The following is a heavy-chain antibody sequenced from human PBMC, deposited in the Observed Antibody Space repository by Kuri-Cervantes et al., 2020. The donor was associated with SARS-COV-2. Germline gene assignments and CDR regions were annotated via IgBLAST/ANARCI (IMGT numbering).Heavy chain of an antibody. CDR3: AKDRSSSAYYYYYYMDV. CDR1: GFTFASYA. D-gene: IGHD6-6*01. V-gene: IGHV3-30-3*02. Sequence: GGSLRLSCAASGFTFASYAMHWVRQAPGKGLEWVTLISYDGINKFYADTVRGRFTISRDNSKNTLYLQMNSLRAEDTAVYYCAKDRSSSAYYYYYYMDVWGKGTTVTVSS. CDR2: ISYDGINK. J-gene: IGHJ6*03.